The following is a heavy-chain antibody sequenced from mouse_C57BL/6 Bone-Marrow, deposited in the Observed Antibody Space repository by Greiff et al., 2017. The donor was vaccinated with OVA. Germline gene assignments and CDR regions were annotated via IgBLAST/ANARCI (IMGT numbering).Heavy chain of an antibody. CDR3: ARFMITGYAMGY. Sequence: QVQLKQPGAELVKPGASVKLSCKASGYTFTSYWMHWVKQRPGQGLEWIGMIHPNSGSTNYNEKFKSKATLTVDKSSSTAYMQLNSLTSEDSAVYYCARFMITGYAMGYWGQGTSVTVSS. V-gene: IGHV1-64*01. J-gene: IGHJ4*01. D-gene: IGHD2-4*01. CDR1: GYTFTSYW. CDR2: IHPNSGST.